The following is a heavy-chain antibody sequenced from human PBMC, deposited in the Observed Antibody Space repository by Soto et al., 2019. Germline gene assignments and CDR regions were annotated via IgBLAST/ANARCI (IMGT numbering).Heavy chain of an antibody. CDR1: VGSIISFGYY. J-gene: IGHJ3*02. CDR3: ARARGYSYDDAFDI. D-gene: IGHD5-18*01. Sequence: SETRSLTCNFYVGSIISFGYYWSCILQHPWKGLEWIGYIYYSGSTYYKPSLKRRVTISVDTSKNQFSLKLSSVTAADTAVYYCARARGYSYDDAFDIWGQGTMVTVS. CDR2: IYYSGST. V-gene: IGHV4-31*03.